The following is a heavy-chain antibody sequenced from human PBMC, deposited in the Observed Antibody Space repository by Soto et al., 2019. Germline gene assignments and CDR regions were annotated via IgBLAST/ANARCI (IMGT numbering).Heavy chain of an antibody. CDR1: GGTFSSYT. Sequence: QLHLVQSGAEVKKPGSSVKVSCKASGGTFSSYTISWVRQAPGQGLEWLGGIIPMFGTLYYAQKFQGRLTIAADSYTSTAYMELSTLRSDDTAVYYCARKVASSDDAFDIWGQGTMVTVSS. CDR2: IIPMFGTL. D-gene: IGHD6-6*01. CDR3: ARKVASSDDAFDI. J-gene: IGHJ3*02. V-gene: IGHV1-69*06.